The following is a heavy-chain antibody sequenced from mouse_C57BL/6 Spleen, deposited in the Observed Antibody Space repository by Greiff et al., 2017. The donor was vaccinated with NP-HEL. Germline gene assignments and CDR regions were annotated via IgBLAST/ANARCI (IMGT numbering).Heavy chain of an antibody. J-gene: IGHJ2*01. D-gene: IGHD4-1*01. CDR2: IDPSDSYT. V-gene: IGHV1-69*01. CDR3: ARRGDWDVDY. Sequence: QVQLQQPGAELVMPGASVKLSCKASGYTFTSYWMHWVKQRPGQGLEWIGEIDPSDSYTNYNQKLKGKSTLTVDKSSSTAYMQLSSLTSEDSAVYYCARRGDWDVDYWGQGTTLTVSS. CDR1: GYTFTSYW.